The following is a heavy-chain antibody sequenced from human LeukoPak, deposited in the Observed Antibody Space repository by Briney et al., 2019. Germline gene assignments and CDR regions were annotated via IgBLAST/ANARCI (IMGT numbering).Heavy chain of an antibody. V-gene: IGHV7-4-1*02. CDR3: ARRGILTGYTMDV. Sequence: ASVKVSCKVSGYTFTSYAMNWVRQAPGQGLEWMGRINTNTGNPTYAQGFTGRFVFSLDTSVSTAYLQISSLKAEDTAVYYCARRGILTGYTMDVWGQGTTVTVSS. CDR2: INTNTGNP. CDR1: GYTFTSYA. J-gene: IGHJ6*02. D-gene: IGHD3-9*01.